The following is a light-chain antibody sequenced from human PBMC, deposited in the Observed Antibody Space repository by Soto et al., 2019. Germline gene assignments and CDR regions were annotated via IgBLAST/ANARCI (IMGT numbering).Light chain of an antibody. CDR2: GNS. CDR3: SSYTTSNTRQIV. Sequence: QSVLTQPPSVSGAPGQRVTISCTGSSSNIGAGYDVHWYQQLPGTAPKLLIYGNSNRPSGVPDRFSGSKSGTSASLAITGLQAEDEADYYCSSYTTSNTRQIVFGTRTKVTVL. J-gene: IGLJ1*01. V-gene: IGLV1-40*01. CDR1: SSNIGAGYD.